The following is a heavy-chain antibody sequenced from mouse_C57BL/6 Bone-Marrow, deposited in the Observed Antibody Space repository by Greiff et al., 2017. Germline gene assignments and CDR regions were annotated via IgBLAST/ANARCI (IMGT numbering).Heavy chain of an antibody. V-gene: IGHV5-4*01. CDR1: GFTFSSYA. CDR3: ARDLLSY. J-gene: IGHJ3*01. Sequence: EVNVVESGGGLVKPGGSLKLSCAASGFTFSSYAMSWVRQTPEKRLEWVATISDGGSYTYYPDNVKGRFTISRDNAKNNLYLQMSHLKSEDTAMYYCARDLLSYWGQGTLVTVSA. CDR2: ISDGGSYT.